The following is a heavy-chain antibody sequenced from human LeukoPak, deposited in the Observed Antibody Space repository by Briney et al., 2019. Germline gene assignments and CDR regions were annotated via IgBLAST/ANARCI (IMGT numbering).Heavy chain of an antibody. CDR3: ARVNYDFWSGYYIHYYYYGMDV. CDR2: ISAYSGNT. D-gene: IGHD3-3*01. V-gene: IGHV1-18*01. CDR1: GYTFTSYG. J-gene: IGHJ6*02. Sequence: ASVKVSCKASGYTFTSYGISWVRQAPGQGLEWMGWISAYSGNTNYAQKLQGRVTMTTDTSTSTAYMELRSLRSDDTAVYYCARVNYDFWSGYYIHYYYYGMDVWGQGTTVTVSS.